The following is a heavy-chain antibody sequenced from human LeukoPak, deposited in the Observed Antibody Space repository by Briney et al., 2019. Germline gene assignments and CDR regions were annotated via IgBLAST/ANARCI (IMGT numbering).Heavy chain of an antibody. Sequence: PSETLSLTCTVPGGSISGYYWSWIRQPPGKGLEWIGYIYYSGSTNYIPSRKSRLTISVDTSKNQFSLKLSSVTAADTAVYYCARKGYSYGNAFDIWGEGTMVTVS. D-gene: IGHD5-18*01. CDR3: ARKGYSYGNAFDI. J-gene: IGHJ3*02. CDR1: GGSISGYY. CDR2: IYYSGST. V-gene: IGHV4-59*01.